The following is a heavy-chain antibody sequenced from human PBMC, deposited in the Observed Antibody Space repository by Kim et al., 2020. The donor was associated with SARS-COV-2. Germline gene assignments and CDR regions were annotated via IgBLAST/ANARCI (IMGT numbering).Heavy chain of an antibody. CDR1: GFTFSSYG. CDR3: AKEIGAMGPLNYAFDI. V-gene: IGHV3-30*18. D-gene: IGHD5-12*01. Sequence: GGSLRLSCAASGFTFSSYGMHWVRQAPGKGLEWVAVISYDGSNKYYADSVKGRFTISRDNSKNTLYLQMNSLRAEDTAVYYCAKEIGAMGPLNYAFDIWGQGTMVTVSS. J-gene: IGHJ3*02. CDR2: ISYDGSNK.